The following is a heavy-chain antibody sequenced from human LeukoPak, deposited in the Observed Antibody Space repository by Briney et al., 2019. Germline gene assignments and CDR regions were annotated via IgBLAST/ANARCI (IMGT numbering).Heavy chain of an antibody. Sequence: GGSLRLSCAASGFTFSRYEMNWVRQAPGKGLEWVSYISSSGTTIYSADSVKGRFTISRDNAKNFLYLQMNSLRAEDTAVYYCARDPLSALDFWGQGTLATLPS. CDR3: ARDPLSALDF. V-gene: IGHV3-48*03. CDR1: GFTFSRYE. D-gene: IGHD2/OR15-2a*01. CDR2: ISSSGTTI. J-gene: IGHJ4*02.